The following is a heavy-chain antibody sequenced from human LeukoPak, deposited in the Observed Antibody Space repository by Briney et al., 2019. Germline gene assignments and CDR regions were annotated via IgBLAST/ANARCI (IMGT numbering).Heavy chain of an antibody. CDR2: INHSGST. V-gene: IGHV4-34*01. J-gene: IGHJ4*02. Sequence: SETLSLTCAVYGGSFSGYYWTWIRQSPGKGLEWIGEINHSGSTNYNPSLKSRVTISVDTSKNQFSLKLTSVTAADTAVYYCARPLYYDILTGYAFWGQGTLVTVSS. CDR3: ARPLYYDILTGYAF. D-gene: IGHD3-9*01. CDR1: GGSFSGYY.